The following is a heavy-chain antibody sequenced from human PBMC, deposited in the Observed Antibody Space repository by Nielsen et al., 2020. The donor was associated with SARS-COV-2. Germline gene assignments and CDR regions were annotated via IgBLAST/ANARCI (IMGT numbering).Heavy chain of an antibody. D-gene: IGHD6-19*01. V-gene: IGHV3-73*01. CDR1: GFSISDSG. CDR3: APANVAVIGKEGALDY. J-gene: IGHJ4*02. CDR2: IRSKSHSYET. Sequence: GESLKISCAASGFSISDSGMHWVRQASGRGLEWLGRIRSKSHSYETVYAVSVRDRFTISRDDSENTAYLQMNSLRTEDTAVYYCAPANVAVIGKEGALDYWGQGTLVTVSS.